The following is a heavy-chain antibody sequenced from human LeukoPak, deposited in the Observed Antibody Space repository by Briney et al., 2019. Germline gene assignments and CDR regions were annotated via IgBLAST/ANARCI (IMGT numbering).Heavy chain of an antibody. CDR2: ISEDGINK. V-gene: IGHV3-30*18. CDR1: GFTFSSYE. D-gene: IGHD1-14*01. CDR3: AKDRETTASGTFDY. J-gene: IGHJ4*02. Sequence: PGGSLRLSCAASGFTFSSYEMNWVRQAPGKGLEWVAGISEDGINKYYADSVKGRFTISRDNSNNTLFLQMNSLRAEDTAVYYCAKDRETTASGTFDYWGQGALVTVSS.